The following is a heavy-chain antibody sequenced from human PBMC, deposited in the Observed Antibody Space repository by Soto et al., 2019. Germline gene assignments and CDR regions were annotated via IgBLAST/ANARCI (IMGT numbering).Heavy chain of an antibody. CDR1: GFTFSTYW. CDR2: INQDGSRK. D-gene: IGHD2-2*01. V-gene: IGHV3-7*03. CDR3: AKDYTGYCSSTSCSAHVKGLFDY. J-gene: IGHJ4*02. Sequence: GGSLRLSCAASGFTFSTYWMTWVRQAPGRGLEWVANINQDGSRKYYADSVKGRFTISRDNSKNTLYLQMNSLRAEDTAVYYCAKDYTGYCSSTSCSAHVKGLFDYWGQGTLVTVSS.